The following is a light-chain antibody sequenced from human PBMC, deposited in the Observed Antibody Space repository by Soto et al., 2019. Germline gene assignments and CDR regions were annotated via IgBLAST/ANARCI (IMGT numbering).Light chain of an antibody. CDR2: DAS. V-gene: IGKV3-11*01. Sequence: EIWLTQSPATLSLSPGARATLSCGASQSISNYLAWYQQKPGQAPRLLMYDASNRATGIPASFSGSGSGTDFTLTISSLETADFAIYYCQQRSNWHPITFGHGTRLEIK. CDR1: QSISNY. CDR3: QQRSNWHPIT. J-gene: IGKJ5*01.